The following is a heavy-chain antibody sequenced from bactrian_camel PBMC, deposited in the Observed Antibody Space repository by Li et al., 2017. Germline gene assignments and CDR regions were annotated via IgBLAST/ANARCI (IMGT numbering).Heavy chain of an antibody. D-gene: IGHD1*01. Sequence: HVQLVESGGGSVQAGESLRLSCGASVITVDDYCMGWFRQAPGKARERVATIDRARRTTYADSVKGRFTISQDNAKNSLYLQMNSLKPEDTAMYYCAADCLYCDDPRDACFGYWGQGTQVTVS. CDR1: VITVDDYC. V-gene: IGHV3S55*01. J-gene: IGHJ6*01. CDR3: AADCLYCDDPRDACFGY. CDR2: IDRARRT.